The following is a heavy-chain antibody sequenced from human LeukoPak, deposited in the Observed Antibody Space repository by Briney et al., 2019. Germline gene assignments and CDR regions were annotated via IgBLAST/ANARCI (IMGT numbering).Heavy chain of an antibody. V-gene: IGHV4-59*01. CDR3: ARVGEDDAFDI. CDR1: GGSISSYY. D-gene: IGHD3-16*01. J-gene: IGHJ3*02. Sequence: SETLSLTCTVSGGSISSYYWSWIRQPPGKGLEWIGYIYYSGSTNYNPSLKSRVTISVDTSKNQFSLKLSPVTAADTAVYYCARVGEDDAFDIWGQGTMVTVSS. CDR2: IYYSGST.